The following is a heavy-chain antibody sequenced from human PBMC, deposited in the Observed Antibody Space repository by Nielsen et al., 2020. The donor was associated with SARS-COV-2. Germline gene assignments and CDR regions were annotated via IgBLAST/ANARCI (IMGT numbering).Heavy chain of an antibody. CDR3: ARALGYSYGVPYYYYGMDV. D-gene: IGHD5-18*01. J-gene: IGHJ6*02. V-gene: IGHV1-46*01. CDR1: GYTFTSYY. CDR2: INPSGGST. Sequence: ASVKVSCKASGYTFTSYYMHWLRQAPGQGLEWMGIINPSGGSTSYAQKFQGRVTMTRDTSTSTVYMELSSLRSEDTAVYYCARALGYSYGVPYYYYGMDVWGQGTTVTVSS.